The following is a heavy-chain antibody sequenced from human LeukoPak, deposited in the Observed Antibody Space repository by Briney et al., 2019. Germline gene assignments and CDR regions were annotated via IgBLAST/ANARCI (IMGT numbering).Heavy chain of an antibody. J-gene: IGHJ4*02. D-gene: IGHD4-17*01. CDR3: AKNGYGDSAPRDFDH. CDR2: IDVSGVSR. CDR1: GFIFSSYG. Sequence: PGGSLRLSCAASGFIFSSYGMSWVRQAPGKGLEWVSGIDVSGVSRYYADSVKGRFTISRDDAKNTLYLQMNSLRGEDTALYYCAKNGYGDSAPRDFDHWGQGTLATVSS. V-gene: IGHV3-23*01.